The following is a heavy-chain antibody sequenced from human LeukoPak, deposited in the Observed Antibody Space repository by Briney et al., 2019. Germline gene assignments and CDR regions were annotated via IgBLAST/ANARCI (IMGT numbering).Heavy chain of an antibody. CDR3: ARGGYSGYDSFDY. CDR2: INSDGSST. Sequence: SGGSLSLSCAASGFTFSSYWMHWVRQAPGKGLVWVSRINSDGSSTSYVDSVKGRFTISRDNAKNTLYLQMNSLRAEDTAVYYCARGGYSGYDSFDYWGQGTLVTVSS. D-gene: IGHD5-12*01. CDR1: GFTFSSYW. J-gene: IGHJ4*02. V-gene: IGHV3-74*01.